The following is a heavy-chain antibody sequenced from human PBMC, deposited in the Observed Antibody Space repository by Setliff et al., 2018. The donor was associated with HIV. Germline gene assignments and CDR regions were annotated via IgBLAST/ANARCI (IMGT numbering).Heavy chain of an antibody. J-gene: IGHJ4*02. CDR1: GYTFTGYY. V-gene: IGHV1-2*06. Sequence: ASVKVSCKASGYTFTGYYMHWVRQAPGQGLEWMGRINPNSGGTNYAQKFQGRVTMTRDTSISTAYMELSSLRSEDTAVYYCAATYYYGVESYSLDYWGQGTLVTVSS. D-gene: IGHD3-10*01. CDR2: INPNSGGT. CDR3: AATYYYGVESYSLDY.